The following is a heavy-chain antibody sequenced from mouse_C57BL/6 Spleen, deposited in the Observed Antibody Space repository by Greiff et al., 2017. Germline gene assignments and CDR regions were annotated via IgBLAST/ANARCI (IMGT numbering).Heavy chain of an antibody. J-gene: IGHJ2*01. D-gene: IGHD3-2*02. CDR2: INPGSGGT. V-gene: IGHV1-54*01. Sequence: VQLQQSGAELVRPGTSVKVSCKASGYAFTNYLIEWVKQRPGQGLEWIGVINPGSGGTNYNEKFKGKATLTADKSSSTAYMQLSSLTSEDSAVYYCARPDSSGYVGYFDYWGQGTTLTVSS. CDR3: ARPDSSGYVGYFDY. CDR1: GYAFTNYL.